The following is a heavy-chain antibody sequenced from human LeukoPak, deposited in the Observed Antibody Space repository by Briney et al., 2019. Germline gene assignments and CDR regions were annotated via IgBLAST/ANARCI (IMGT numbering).Heavy chain of an antibody. J-gene: IGHJ6*03. CDR2: IYYSGST. Sequence: SETLSLTCTVSGGSISSSSYYWGWIRQPPGKGLEWIGSIYYSGSTYYNPSLKSRVTISVDTSKNQFSLKLSSVTAADTAVYYCARGKLEYYYGSGGPLYYYYYYMDVWGKGTTVTVSS. CDR3: ARGKLEYYYGSGGPLYYYYYYMDV. V-gene: IGHV4-39*01. CDR1: GGSISSSSYY. D-gene: IGHD3-10*01.